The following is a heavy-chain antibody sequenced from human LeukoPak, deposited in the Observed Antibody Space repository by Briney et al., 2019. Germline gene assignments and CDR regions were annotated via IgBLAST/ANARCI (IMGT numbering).Heavy chain of an antibody. D-gene: IGHD3-10*01. CDR2: ISTDGRRK. J-gene: IGHJ4*02. CDR1: GFTFSGYW. CDR3: LSEVIR. Sequence: PGGSLRLSCAASGFTFSGYWMYWVRQAPGKGPVWISTISTDGRRKNYADSVKGRFTISRDNAKNTLYLQMNSLRAEDTATYYCLSEVIRGGQGTLVTVSS. V-gene: IGHV3-74*01.